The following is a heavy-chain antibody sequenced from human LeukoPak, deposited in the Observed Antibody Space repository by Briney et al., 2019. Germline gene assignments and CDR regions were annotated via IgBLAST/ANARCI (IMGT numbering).Heavy chain of an antibody. Sequence: GGSLRLSCAASGFTFSNYAMSWVRQAPGKGLEWVSYISSSSTTIYYADSVKGRFTISRDNAKNSLYLQMNSLRVEDTAVYYCARGTYGEGGQGTLVTVSS. V-gene: IGHV3-48*01. CDR3: ARGTYGE. CDR1: GFTFSNYA. J-gene: IGHJ4*02. CDR2: ISSSSTTI. D-gene: IGHD4-17*01.